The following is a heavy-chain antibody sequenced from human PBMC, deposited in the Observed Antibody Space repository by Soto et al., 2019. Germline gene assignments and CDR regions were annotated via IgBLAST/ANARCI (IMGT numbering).Heavy chain of an antibody. Sequence: GGPLRLSWAASGFTFSSYSMNCVRQAPGKGLERVSYINSSSSTTYYAVSVKGRFTISRVNAKTSLYLQTNSLRDEHTAVYYCARFSYYYYCMDVWCQGTTVTVSS. J-gene: IGHJ6*02. CDR3: ARFSYYYYCMDV. CDR1: GFTFSSYS. V-gene: IGHV3-48*02. CDR2: INSSSSTT.